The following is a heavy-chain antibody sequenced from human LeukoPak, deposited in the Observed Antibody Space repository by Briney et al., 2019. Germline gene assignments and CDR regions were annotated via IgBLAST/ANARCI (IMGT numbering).Heavy chain of an antibody. V-gene: IGHV1-18*01. J-gene: IGHJ4*02. D-gene: IGHD5-18*01. CDR1: GYTFTSYG. CDR2: ISAYNGNT. Sequence: ASVKVSCKASGYTFTSYGISWVRQAPGQGLEWMGWISAYNGNTNYAQKFQGRVTMTTDTSTSTAYMELRTLRSDDTAVYYCARGIREWIPNPFDYWGQGTLVTVSS. CDR3: ARGIREWIPNPFDY.